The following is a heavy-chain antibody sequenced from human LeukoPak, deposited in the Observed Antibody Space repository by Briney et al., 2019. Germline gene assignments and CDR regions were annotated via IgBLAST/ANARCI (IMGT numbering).Heavy chain of an antibody. Sequence: GGSLRLSCAASGFTFSGFSMNWVRQAPGKGLEWVSSISTTSDYIHYADSLKGRVAISRDNAKNSLYLQMNSLRAEDTAVYYCARGGIYSQGFDYWGQGSLVTVSS. CDR3: ARGGIYSQGFDY. D-gene: IGHD6-13*01. J-gene: IGHJ4*02. V-gene: IGHV3-21*01. CDR1: GFTFSGFS. CDR2: ISTTSDYI.